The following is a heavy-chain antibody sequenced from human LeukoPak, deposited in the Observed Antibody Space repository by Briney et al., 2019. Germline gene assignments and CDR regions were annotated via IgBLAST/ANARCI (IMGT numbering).Heavy chain of an antibody. V-gene: IGHV3-9*01. CDR1: GFTFDDYA. Sequence: SGGSLRLSCAASGFTFDDYAMHWVRHAPGKGLEWVSGISWNSGSIGYADPVKGRFTISRDNAKSSLYLQMNSLRAEDTAVYYCARDAGDRDGYTYDFDYWGQGTLVTVSS. CDR3: ARDAGDRDGYTYDFDY. D-gene: IGHD5-24*01. J-gene: IGHJ4*02. CDR2: ISWNSGSI.